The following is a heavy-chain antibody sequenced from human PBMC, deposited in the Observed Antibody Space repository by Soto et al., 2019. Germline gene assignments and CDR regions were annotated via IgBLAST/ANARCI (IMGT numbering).Heavy chain of an antibody. CDR3: AKGVVVTAIYFDY. V-gene: IGHV3-9*01. D-gene: IGHD2-21*02. Sequence: EVQLVESGGGLVQPGGSLRLSCAASGFTFDDYAMHWVRQAPGKGLEWVSGISWNSGSIGYADSVKGRFTISRDNAKNSLYLQMNSLRAEDTALYYCAKGVVVTAIYFDYWGQGTLVTVSS. J-gene: IGHJ4*02. CDR2: ISWNSGSI. CDR1: GFTFDDYA.